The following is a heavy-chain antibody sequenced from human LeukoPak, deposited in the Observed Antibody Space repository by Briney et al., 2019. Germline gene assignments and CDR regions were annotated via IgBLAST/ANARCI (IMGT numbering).Heavy chain of an antibody. V-gene: IGHV4-59*01. CDR2: IYYSGST. CDR3: ARFRVDTAMAAFDY. CDR1: GRSISSYY. J-gene: IGHJ4*02. D-gene: IGHD5-18*01. Sequence: PSETLSLTCTVSGRSISSYYWSWLRPPPGKGLAWIGYIYYSGSTNYNPSLKSRVTISVDTSKNQFSLKLSSVTAADTAVYYCARFRVDTAMAAFDYWGQGTLVTVSS.